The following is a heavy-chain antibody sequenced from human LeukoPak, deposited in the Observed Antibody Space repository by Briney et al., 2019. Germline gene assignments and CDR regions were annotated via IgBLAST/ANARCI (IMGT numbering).Heavy chain of an antibody. J-gene: IGHJ4*02. D-gene: IGHD3-22*01. Sequence: ASVKVSCKASGYTFTSYYMHWVRQAPGQGLEWMGIINPSGGSTSYAQKFQGRVTMTRNTSISTAYMELNSLRAEDTALYYCAKSTMHYYATSGYRDYWGQGTLVTVSS. V-gene: IGHV1-46*01. CDR1: GYTFTSYY. CDR3: AKSTMHYYATSGYRDY. CDR2: INPSGGST.